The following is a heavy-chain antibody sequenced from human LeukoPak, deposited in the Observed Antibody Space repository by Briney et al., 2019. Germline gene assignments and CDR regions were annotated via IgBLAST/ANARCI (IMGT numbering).Heavy chain of an antibody. CDR3: ARGLVAAAGLYCYYYYMDV. V-gene: IGHV4-34*01. D-gene: IGHD6-13*01. J-gene: IGHJ6*03. Sequence: SETLSLTCAVYGGSFSGYYWSWIRQPPGKGLEWIGEINHSGSTNYNPSLKSRVTISVDTSKNQFSLKLSSVTAADTAVYYCARGLVAAAGLYCYYYYMDVWGKGTTVTVSS. CDR2: INHSGST. CDR1: GGSFSGYY.